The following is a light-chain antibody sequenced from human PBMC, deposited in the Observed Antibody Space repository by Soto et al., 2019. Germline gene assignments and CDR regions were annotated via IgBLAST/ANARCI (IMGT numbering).Light chain of an antibody. CDR1: HAISSD. CDR2: AAS. Sequence: IQLTQSPSSLSASVGDRVTLTCRASHAISSDLAWYQQKPGKAPKLLIFAASTLQSGVPSRFSGSGSGTYFTLTVSSLQPEDFASYYCQHLNRYPLTFGGGTKVEIK. V-gene: IGKV1-9*01. J-gene: IGKJ4*01. CDR3: QHLNRYPLT.